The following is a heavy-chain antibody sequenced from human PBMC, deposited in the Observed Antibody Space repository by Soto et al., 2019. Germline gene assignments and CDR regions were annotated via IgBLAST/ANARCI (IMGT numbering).Heavy chain of an antibody. Sequence: ASVKVSCKASGYTLTGHYLHRLRQSSGQGLEWMGWINPNSGGTNYAQKFQGWVTMTRDTSISTAYMELSRLRSDDTAVYYCARGAAYDAGAFDIWGQGTMVTVSS. CDR1: GYTLTGHY. V-gene: IGHV1-2*04. J-gene: IGHJ3*02. D-gene: IGHD5-12*01. CDR2: INPNSGGT. CDR3: ARGAAYDAGAFDI.